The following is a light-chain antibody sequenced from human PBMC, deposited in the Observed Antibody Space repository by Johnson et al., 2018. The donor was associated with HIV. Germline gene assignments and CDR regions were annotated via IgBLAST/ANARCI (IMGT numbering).Light chain of an antibody. CDR1: SSNIGNNY. CDR2: DNN. J-gene: IGLJ1*01. Sequence: QSVLTQPPSVSAAPGQKVTISCSGSSSNIGNNYVSWYQQLPGTAPKLLIYDNNKRPSGIPDRFSGSKSGTSATLGITRLQPGDEADYYCGTWDSSLRNGFFGTGRKVTVL. V-gene: IGLV1-51*01. CDR3: GTWDSSLRNGF.